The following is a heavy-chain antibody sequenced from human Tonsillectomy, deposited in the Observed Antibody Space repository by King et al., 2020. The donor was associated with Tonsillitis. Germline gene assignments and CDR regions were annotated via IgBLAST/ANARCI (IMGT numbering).Heavy chain of an antibody. CDR1: GGSISSSSYY. V-gene: IGHV4-39*01. D-gene: IGHD3-16*02. Sequence: QLQESGPGLVKPSETLSLTCTVSGGSISSSSYYWGWIRQPPGKGLEWIGSIYYSGSTYYNPSLKSRVTISVDTSKNQFSLKLSSVTAADTAVYYCARQLTSGSYVWGSYRYSIDAFDIWGQGTMVTVSS. CDR2: IYYSGST. CDR3: ARQLTSGSYVWGSYRYSIDAFDI. J-gene: IGHJ3*02.